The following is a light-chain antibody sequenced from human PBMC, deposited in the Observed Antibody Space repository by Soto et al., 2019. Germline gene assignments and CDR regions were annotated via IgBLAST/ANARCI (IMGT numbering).Light chain of an antibody. CDR1: QSVSTNY. V-gene: IGKV3-20*01. Sequence: EIVLTQSPGTLSLSPGDRATLSCRASQSVSTNYLAWYQQSLGQAPRLLIYGASSRATGIPDRFSGNGSGTDFTLTISRLEPEDFAVYYCHQYGSTPFTFGPGTKEDIK. CDR2: GAS. J-gene: IGKJ3*01. CDR3: HQYGSTPFT.